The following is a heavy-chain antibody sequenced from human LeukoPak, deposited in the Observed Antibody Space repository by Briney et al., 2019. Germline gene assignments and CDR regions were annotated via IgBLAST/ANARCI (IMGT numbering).Heavy chain of an antibody. J-gene: IGHJ5*02. CDR3: VRDVLYYYGAERLSWFDP. V-gene: IGHV3-7*01. CDR2: IKQDGSEK. Sequence: GGSLRLSCEGSEFSFSSYWMSWVRQAPGKGLEWVAKIKQDGSEKYYVDSVKGRFTISRDNAKNSMYLLMNSLRVEDTAVYYCVRDVLYYYGAERLSWFDPWGQGTLVTVSS. CDR1: EFSFSSYW. D-gene: IGHD3-10*01.